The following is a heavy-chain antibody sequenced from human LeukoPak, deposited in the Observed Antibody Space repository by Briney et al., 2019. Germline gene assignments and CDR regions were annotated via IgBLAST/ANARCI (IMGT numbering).Heavy chain of an antibody. CDR1: GGSISSYY. CDR2: IYYSGST. D-gene: IGHD3-9*01. Sequence: SETLSLTCTVSGGSISSYYWSWLRQPPGKGLERIGYIYYSGSTNYNPSLKSRVTISVDTSKNQFSLKLSSVTAADTAVYYCARGGRYDILTGYPQFDYWGQGTLVTVSS. V-gene: IGHV4-59*01. CDR3: ARGGRYDILTGYPQFDY. J-gene: IGHJ4*02.